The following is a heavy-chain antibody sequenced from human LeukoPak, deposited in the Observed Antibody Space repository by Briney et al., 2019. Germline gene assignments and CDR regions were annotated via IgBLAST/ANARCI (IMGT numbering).Heavy chain of an antibody. CDR1: GFTFSRFW. V-gene: IGHV3-74*01. CDR2: INIDGSTT. CDR3: ARNWGLDY. Sequence: GGSLRLSCAASGFTFSRFWMYWVRQAPGKGLVWVSRINIDGSTTDYADSVRGRFTISRDNAKNTLYLQVNSLTAEDTAVYYCARNWGLDYWGQGTLVTVSS. J-gene: IGHJ4*02. D-gene: IGHD7-27*01.